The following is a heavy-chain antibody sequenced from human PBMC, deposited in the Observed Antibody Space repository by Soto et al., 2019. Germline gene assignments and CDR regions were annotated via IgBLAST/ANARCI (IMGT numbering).Heavy chain of an antibody. CDR3: ARGVSAGVDY. CDR2: ISAHNGNT. V-gene: IGHV1-18*04. J-gene: IGHJ4*02. D-gene: IGHD1-26*01. CDR1: GYTFTSYG. Sequence: ASVKVSCKASGYTFTSYGITWVRQAPGQGLEWMGWISAHNGNTNYAQKFQGRVTMTRDTSINTAYMELTTLTSDDTAFYYCARGVSAGVDYWGQGTLVTVSS.